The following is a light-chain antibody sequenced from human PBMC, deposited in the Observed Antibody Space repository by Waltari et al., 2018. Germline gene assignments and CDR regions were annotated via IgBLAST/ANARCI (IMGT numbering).Light chain of an antibody. CDR1: SSYVGGYNY. CDR3: SSYTSTTTVVV. Sequence: QSAPTQPASVSGSPGPSTTIPRTGASSYVGGYNYVSWYHHHPANAPKLLLYAVSHRPSGVSNRFSGSKSGNTASLTISGLQAEDEAVYHCSSYTSTTTVVVFGTGTEVTVL. CDR2: AVS. J-gene: IGLJ1*01. V-gene: IGLV2-14*03.